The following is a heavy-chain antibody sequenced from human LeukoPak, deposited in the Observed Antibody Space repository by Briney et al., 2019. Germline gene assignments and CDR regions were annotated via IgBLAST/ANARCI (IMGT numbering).Heavy chain of an antibody. J-gene: IGHJ3*02. Sequence: GGSLRLSCAASGFTVSSNYMSWVRQAPGKGLEWVSAISGSGGSTYYADSVKGRFTISRDNSKNTLYLQMNSLRAEDTAVYYCARPPRVSESIVVAFDIWGQGTMVTVSS. CDR1: GFTVSSNY. CDR2: ISGSGGST. V-gene: IGHV3-53*05. CDR3: ARPPRVSESIVVAFDI. D-gene: IGHD1-14*01.